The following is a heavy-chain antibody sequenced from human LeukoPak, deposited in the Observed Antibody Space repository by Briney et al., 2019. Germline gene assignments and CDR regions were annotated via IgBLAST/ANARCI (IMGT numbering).Heavy chain of an antibody. CDR2: ISGSGGST. CDR1: GFTFSSNA. CDR3: AKDFRDASGY. D-gene: IGHD6-6*01. Sequence: GGPLKLSCAPSGFTFSSNAMSWVRQAPGKGLEWVSAISGSGGSTYYADSVKGRFTISRDNSKNTLYLQMNSLRAEDTAVYYCAKDFRDASGYWGQGTLVTVSS. V-gene: IGHV3-23*01. J-gene: IGHJ4*02.